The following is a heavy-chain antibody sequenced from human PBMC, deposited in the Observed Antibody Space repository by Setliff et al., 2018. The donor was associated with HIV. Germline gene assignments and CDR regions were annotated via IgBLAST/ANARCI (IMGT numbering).Heavy chain of an antibody. V-gene: IGHV1-46*01. CDR2: INPSGGRT. CDR3: ARNPQPTGTPDYYYYYYMDV. D-gene: IGHD1-1*01. J-gene: IGHJ6*03. Sequence: ASVKVSCKASGYTFTSYYMHWVRQAPGQGLEWMGIINPSGGRTTYAQKFQGRVTMTRDTSTSTAYMELSSLRSEDTAVYYCARNPQPTGTPDYYYYYYMDVWGKGTTVTVSS. CDR1: GYTFTSYY.